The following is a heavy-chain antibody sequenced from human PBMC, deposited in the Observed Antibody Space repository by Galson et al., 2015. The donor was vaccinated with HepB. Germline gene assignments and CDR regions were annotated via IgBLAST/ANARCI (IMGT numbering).Heavy chain of an antibody. Sequence: PALVKPTQTLTLTCSFSNFSLSTTGVGVGWIRQPPGKALEWLAVIYWNGDKRYSPSLKNRLTITKDTSKNQVVLIMTTMNPVDTATYFCAHTIAWSSGFFRGDFDYWGQGTLVTVSS. CDR1: NFSLSTTGVG. V-gene: IGHV2-5*01. CDR2: IYWNGDK. CDR3: AHTIAWSSGFFRGDFDY. J-gene: IGHJ4*02. D-gene: IGHD6-19*01.